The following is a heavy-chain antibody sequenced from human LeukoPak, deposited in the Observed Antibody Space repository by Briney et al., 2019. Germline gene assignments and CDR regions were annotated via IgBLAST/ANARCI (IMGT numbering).Heavy chain of an antibody. Sequence: SVKVSCKASGGTFSSYAISWVRQAPGQGLEWMGGIIPIFGTANYAQKFQGRVTITADESTSTAYMELSSLRSEDTAVYYCARGRGFFAYYYDSSGYYYNGYFQHWGQGTLVTVSS. V-gene: IGHV1-69*13. CDR2: IIPIFGTA. CDR3: ARGRGFFAYYYDSSGYYYNGYFQH. CDR1: GGTFSSYA. J-gene: IGHJ1*01. D-gene: IGHD3-22*01.